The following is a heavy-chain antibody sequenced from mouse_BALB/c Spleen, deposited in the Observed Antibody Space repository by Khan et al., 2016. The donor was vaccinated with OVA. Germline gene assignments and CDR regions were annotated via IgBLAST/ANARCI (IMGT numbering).Heavy chain of an antibody. Sequence: VQLQESGAELARPGASVTLSCKASGYTFTDYYINWMRQRTGQGLEWIGEIYPGSDNTYYNEKFKGKATLTADKSSSTAYMQLSSLTSEDSAVYFCAREWAAWFPYWGQGTLGTVSA. CDR1: GYTFTDYY. V-gene: IGHV1-77*01. CDR2: IYPGSDNT. J-gene: IGHJ3*01. CDR3: AREWAAWFPY.